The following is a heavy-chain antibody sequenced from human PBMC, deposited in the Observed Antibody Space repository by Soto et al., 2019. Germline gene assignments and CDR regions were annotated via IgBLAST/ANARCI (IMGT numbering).Heavy chain of an antibody. CDR2: LSRGGGTT. CDR1: GFTFSSHG. J-gene: IGHJ3*01. V-gene: IGHV3-23*01. CDR3: AKDGQYRTDGFDV. Sequence: EAQLLESGGDWAQPGGSLRLSCAASGFTFSSHGMSWVRQAPGKGLEWIAGLSRGGGTTYYADSVEGRFTISRDNSKNSLDLIMNSLKVEDTALYYCAKDGQYRTDGFDVWGQGTMVTVSS. D-gene: IGHD6-6*01.